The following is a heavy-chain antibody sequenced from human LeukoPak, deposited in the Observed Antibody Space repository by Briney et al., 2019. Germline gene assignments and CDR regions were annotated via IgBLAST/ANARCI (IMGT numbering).Heavy chain of an antibody. D-gene: IGHD3-22*01. CDR3: ARDYYDSSRHLDY. J-gene: IGHJ4*02. CDR1: GFTFTSYT. CDR2: ISSRSSNI. Sequence: GGSLRLSCAASGFTFTSYTFNWVRQAPGKGLEWVASISSRSSNIYYADSVKGRFTISRDNAKNSLYLQMNSLRAEDTAVYYCARDYYDSSRHLDYWGQGTLVTVSS. V-gene: IGHV3-21*01.